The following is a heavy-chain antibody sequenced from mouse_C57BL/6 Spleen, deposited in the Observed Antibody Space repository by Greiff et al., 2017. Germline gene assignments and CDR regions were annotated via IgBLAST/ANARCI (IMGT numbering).Heavy chain of an antibody. Sequence: QVQLQQSGPELVKPGASVKISCKASGYAFSSSWMNWVKQRPGKGLEWIGRIYPGDGDTNYNGKFKGTATLTADKSSSTAYMQLSSLTSEDSAVYFGARGAYYSNYENAMDYWGQGTSVTVSS. D-gene: IGHD2-5*01. CDR1: GYAFSSSW. CDR2: IYPGDGDT. V-gene: IGHV1-82*01. CDR3: ARGAYYSNYENAMDY. J-gene: IGHJ4*01.